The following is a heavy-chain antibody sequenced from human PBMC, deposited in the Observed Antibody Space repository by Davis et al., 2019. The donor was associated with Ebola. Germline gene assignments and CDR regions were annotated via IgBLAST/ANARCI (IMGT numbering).Heavy chain of an antibody. Sequence: GESLKISCAASGFTFSSYGMHWVRQAPGKGLEWVGRIKSKTDGGTTDYAAPVKGRFTISRNDSKNTLYLQMNSLKTEDTAVYYCTTWAYYDFWSGYYTSYYGMDVWGQGTTVTVSS. V-gene: IGHV3-15*07. CDR2: IKSKTDGGTT. CDR3: TTWAYYDFWSGYYTSYYGMDV. J-gene: IGHJ6*02. D-gene: IGHD3-3*01. CDR1: GFTFSSYG.